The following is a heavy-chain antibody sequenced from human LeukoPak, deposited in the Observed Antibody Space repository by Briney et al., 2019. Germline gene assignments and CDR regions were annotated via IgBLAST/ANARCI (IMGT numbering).Heavy chain of an antibody. J-gene: IGHJ4*02. D-gene: IGHD6-13*01. Sequence: ASVKVSCKASGYTFTSYDINWVRQATGQGLEWMGWMNPNSGNTGYAQKFQGRVTMTRDTSTSTVYMELSSLRSEDTAVYYCARGDSSSTDYWGQGTLVTVSS. CDR2: MNPNSGNT. V-gene: IGHV1-8*01. CDR1: GYTFTSYD. CDR3: ARGDSSSTDY.